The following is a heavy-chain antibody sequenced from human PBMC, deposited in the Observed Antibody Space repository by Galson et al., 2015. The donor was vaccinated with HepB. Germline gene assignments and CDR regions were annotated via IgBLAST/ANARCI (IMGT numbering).Heavy chain of an antibody. CDR3: ARASRGSLFDP. CDR2: IYYSGDT. D-gene: IGHD6-13*01. V-gene: IGHV4-31*03. J-gene: IGHJ5*02. CDR1: GASIRSGGYY. Sequence: TLSLTCTVSGASIRSGGYYWNWIRQHPGKGLEWIGYIYYSGDTYYNPSLKSRVTISVDTSKTQFSLRLTSVTAADTAVYYCARASRGSLFDPWGQGTLVAASS.